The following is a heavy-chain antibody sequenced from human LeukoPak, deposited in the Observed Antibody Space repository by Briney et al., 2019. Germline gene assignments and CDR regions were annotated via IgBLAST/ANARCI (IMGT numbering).Heavy chain of an antibody. CDR3: ARDRTPYYYDSSGFDY. CDR1: GFTFSSYS. D-gene: IGHD3-22*01. J-gene: IGHJ4*02. CDR2: ISSGSSTI. Sequence: GGSLRLSCAASGFTFSSYSMNWVRQAPGKGLEWVSYISSGSSTIYYADSVKGRFTISRDNAKNSLYLQMNSLRDEDTAVYYCARDRTPYYYDSSGFDYWGQGTLVTVSS. V-gene: IGHV3-48*02.